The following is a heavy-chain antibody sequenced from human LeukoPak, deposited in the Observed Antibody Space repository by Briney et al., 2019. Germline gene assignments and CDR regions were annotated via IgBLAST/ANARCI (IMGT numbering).Heavy chain of an antibody. D-gene: IGHD3-9*01. CDR3: ASPATQLRYFDWLLPPFDY. J-gene: IGHJ4*02. CDR2: FDPEDGET. Sequence: ASVKVSCKVSGYTLTELSMHWVRQAPGKGLEWMGGFDPEDGETIYAQKFQGRVTMTEDTSTDTAYMELSSLRSEDTAVYYCASPATQLRYFDWLLPPFDYWGQGTLVTVSS. CDR1: GYTLTELS. V-gene: IGHV1-24*01.